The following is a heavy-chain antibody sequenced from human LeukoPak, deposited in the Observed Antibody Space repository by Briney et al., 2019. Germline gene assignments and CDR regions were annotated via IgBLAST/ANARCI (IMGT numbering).Heavy chain of an antibody. Sequence: PGGSLRLSCAASGFTFDGYAMHWVRQAPGKGLEWVSSISWNSGSIGYADSVKGRFTISRDNAKNSLYLQMNSLRAEDTALYYCAKDWDYSSSYFDYWGQGTLVTVSS. CDR1: GFTFDGYA. CDR2: ISWNSGSI. J-gene: IGHJ4*02. CDR3: AKDWDYSSSYFDY. V-gene: IGHV3-9*01. D-gene: IGHD6-6*01.